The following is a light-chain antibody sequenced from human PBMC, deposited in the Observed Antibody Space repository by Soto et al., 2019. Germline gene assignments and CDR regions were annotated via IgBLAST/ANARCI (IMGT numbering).Light chain of an antibody. CDR1: QSVRSTH. V-gene: IGKV3-20*01. J-gene: IGKJ5*01. Sequence: EIVLAQAPVTLALSPGEIATLSCRASQSVRSTHLAWYQLKPGQAPRLFIYGASSRATGIPDRFSGSGSGTDFTLTISRLEPEDFAVYICQQYGTSPRTFGQGTRLEIK. CDR3: QQYGTSPRT. CDR2: GAS.